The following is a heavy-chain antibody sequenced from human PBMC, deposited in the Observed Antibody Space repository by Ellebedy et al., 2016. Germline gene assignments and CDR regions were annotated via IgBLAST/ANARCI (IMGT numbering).Heavy chain of an antibody. Sequence: GESLKISCKGSGYSFTSYWISWVRQMPGKGLEWMGRIDPSDSYTNYSPSFQGHVTISADKSISTAYPQWSSLKASDTAMYYCARHNKYYGSGSYYISNWFDPWGQGTLVTVSS. CDR2: IDPSDSYT. J-gene: IGHJ5*02. D-gene: IGHD3-10*01. CDR1: GYSFTSYW. CDR3: ARHNKYYGSGSYYISNWFDP. V-gene: IGHV5-10-1*01.